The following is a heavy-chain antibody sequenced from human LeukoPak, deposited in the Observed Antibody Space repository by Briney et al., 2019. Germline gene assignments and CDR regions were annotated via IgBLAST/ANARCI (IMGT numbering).Heavy chain of an antibody. CDR2: INTNTGNP. V-gene: IGHV7-4-1*02. Sequence: AASVKVSCKASGYTFTGYYMHWVRQAPGQGLEWMGWINTNTGNPTYAQGFTGRFVFSLDTSVSTAYLQISSLKAEDTAVYYCARTGNYDFWSGYLKTIDYWGQGTLVTVSS. CDR1: GYTFTGYY. CDR3: ARTGNYDFWSGYLKTIDY. D-gene: IGHD3-3*01. J-gene: IGHJ4*02.